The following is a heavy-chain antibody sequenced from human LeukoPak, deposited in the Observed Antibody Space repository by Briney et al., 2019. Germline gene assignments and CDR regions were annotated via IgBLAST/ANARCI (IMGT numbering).Heavy chain of an antibody. Sequence: GESLKISCKGSGYSFTSYWIGWVRQMPGKGLEWMGIIYPGDSDTRYSPSFQGQVTISADKSISTAYLQWSSLKASDTAMYYCARSPGYYDSSGAGVDHDAFDIWGQGTMVTVSS. D-gene: IGHD3-22*01. J-gene: IGHJ3*02. CDR3: ARSPGYYDSSGAGVDHDAFDI. CDR1: GYSFTSYW. V-gene: IGHV5-51*01. CDR2: IYPGDSDT.